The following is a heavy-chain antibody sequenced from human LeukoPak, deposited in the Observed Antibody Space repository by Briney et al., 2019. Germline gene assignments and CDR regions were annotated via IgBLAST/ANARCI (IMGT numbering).Heavy chain of an antibody. Sequence: GGSLRLPCAASGFTFSSYGMHWVRQAPGKGLEWVAFIRYDGSNKYYADSVKGRFTISRDNSKNTLYLQMNSLRAEDTAVYYCAREGYYGSGSYPQFDYWGQGTLVTVSS. D-gene: IGHD3-10*01. CDR2: IRYDGSNK. V-gene: IGHV3-30*02. CDR3: AREGYYGSGSYPQFDY. J-gene: IGHJ4*02. CDR1: GFTFSSYG.